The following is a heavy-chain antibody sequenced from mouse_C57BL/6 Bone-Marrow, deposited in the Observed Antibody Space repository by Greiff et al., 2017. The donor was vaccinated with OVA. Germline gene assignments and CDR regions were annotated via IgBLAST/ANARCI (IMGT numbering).Heavy chain of an antibody. CDR1: GFSLSTFGMG. V-gene: IGHV8-8*01. CDR3: ARIEGSYSPCAY. J-gene: IGHJ3*01. Sequence: QVTLKVCGPGILQPSQSLSLSCSFSGFSLSTFGMGVVWIRPPSGKGLEWLAHLWWDDAKYYNPALESRLTISKDTAKKHVLLKIANVDTADTATYSCARIEGSYSPCAYWGQGTLVTVSA. CDR2: LWWDDAK. D-gene: IGHD1-1*01.